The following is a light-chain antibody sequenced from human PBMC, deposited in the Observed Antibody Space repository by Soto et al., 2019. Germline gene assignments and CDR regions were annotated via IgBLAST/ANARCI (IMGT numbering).Light chain of an antibody. Sequence: DIQLTQSPSFLSASVGDRVTITCRASQGISSYLAWYQQKPGKAPKLLIYAASTLQSGVPSRFSGSGSGTDFTLTISCLQSEDFATYYCQQYSVYPPTFGQGTKVDIK. CDR1: QGISSY. V-gene: IGKV1-9*01. J-gene: IGKJ1*01. CDR3: QQYSVYPPT. CDR2: AAS.